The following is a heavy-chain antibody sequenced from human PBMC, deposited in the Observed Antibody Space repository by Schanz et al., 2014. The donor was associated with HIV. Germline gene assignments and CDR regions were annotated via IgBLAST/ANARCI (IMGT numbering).Heavy chain of an antibody. J-gene: IGHJ4*02. CDR3: ARAPSDFWMAYFDY. CDR1: GFTFSSYG. CDR2: IWYDGSNK. Sequence: QVDLVESGGGVVQPGRSLRLSCAASGFTFSSYGMHWVRQAPGKGLEWVAVIWYDGSNKYYADSVKGRFTTSRDNSKNTLYLQMNSLRAEDTAVYYCARAPSDFWMAYFDYWGQGTLVTVSS. D-gene: IGHD3-3*01. V-gene: IGHV3-33*08.